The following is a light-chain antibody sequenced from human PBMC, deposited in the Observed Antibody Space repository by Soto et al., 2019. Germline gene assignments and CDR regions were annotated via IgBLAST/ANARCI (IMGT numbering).Light chain of an antibody. V-gene: IGLV2-8*01. CDR2: EVN. J-gene: IGLJ1*01. CDR1: SSDVGGYKY. CDR3: SSYAGINNLGV. Sequence: QSALTQPPSASGSPGQSVTISCTGTSSDVGGYKYVSWYQQHPGKAPKLMIFEVNKRPSGVPDRFSGSKSGNTASLTVSGLHAEDEADYYCSSYAGINNLGVFGTGTKLTVL.